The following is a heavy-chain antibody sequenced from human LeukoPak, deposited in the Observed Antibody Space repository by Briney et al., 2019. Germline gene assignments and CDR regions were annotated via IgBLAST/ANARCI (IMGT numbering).Heavy chain of an antibody. Sequence: GGSLRLSCAASGFTFSDYYMSWIRQAPGKRLEWVSYISTSSSYRIYADSMKGRFTISRDNAKNSLYLQMNSLRAEDTAVYYCARHYCSSTTCYRNFDYWGQGTLVTVSS. CDR3: ARHYCSSTTCYRNFDY. CDR2: ISTSSSYR. D-gene: IGHD2-2*01. J-gene: IGHJ4*02. V-gene: IGHV3-11*03. CDR1: GFTFSDYY.